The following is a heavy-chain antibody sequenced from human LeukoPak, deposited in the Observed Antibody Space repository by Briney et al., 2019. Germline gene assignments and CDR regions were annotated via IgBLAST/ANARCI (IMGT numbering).Heavy chain of an antibody. CDR2: ISWNSGTI. J-gene: IGHJ4*02. Sequence: GGSLRLSCAASGFTFDDYGMSWVRQAPGKGLEWVSGISWNSGTIDYADSVRGRFTISRDNAKNSLYLQMDSLRVEDTAFYYCAKDNRRHYTSGPNPDSLHWGQGALVTVSS. D-gene: IGHD6-19*01. CDR1: GFTFDDYG. CDR3: AKDNRRHYTSGPNPDSLH. V-gene: IGHV3-9*01.